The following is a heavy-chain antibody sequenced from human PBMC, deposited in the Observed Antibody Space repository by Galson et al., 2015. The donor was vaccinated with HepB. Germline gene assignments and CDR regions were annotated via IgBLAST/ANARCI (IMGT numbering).Heavy chain of an antibody. CDR2: VTDSGVNT. Sequence: SLRLSCAASGFAFNYYGMTWVRQAPGKGLEWVSSVTDSGVNTYYADSVKGRFTISRDNSKNTLFLQMNSLRAEDTAVYFCAKVTASRVGVDYWGQGTLVTVSS. V-gene: IGHV3-23*01. CDR1: GFAFNYYG. CDR3: AKVTASRVGVDY. J-gene: IGHJ4*02. D-gene: IGHD3-10*01.